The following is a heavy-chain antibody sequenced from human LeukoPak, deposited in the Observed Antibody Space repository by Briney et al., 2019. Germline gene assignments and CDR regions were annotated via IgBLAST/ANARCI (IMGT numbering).Heavy chain of an antibody. Sequence: SSVKVSCKSSGGTVSSYAINWVRQAPGQGLEWMGGSITIFGTANNAQKFQGRVTLTADKSTSTAYMGLSSLRSEDTGVYYCARVSSGDAFDIWGQGTMVTVSS. J-gene: IGHJ3*02. CDR3: ARVSSGDAFDI. D-gene: IGHD6-19*01. CDR1: GGTVSSYA. CDR2: SITIFGTA. V-gene: IGHV1-69*06.